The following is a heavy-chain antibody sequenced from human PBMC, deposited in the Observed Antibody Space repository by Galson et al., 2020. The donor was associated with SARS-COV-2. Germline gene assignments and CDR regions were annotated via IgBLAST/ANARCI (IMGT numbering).Heavy chain of an antibody. CDR3: ARAHHYDFWSGTDWYFDL. V-gene: IGHV4-38-2*02. Sequence: SETLSLTCTVSGYSISSGYYCGWIRQPPGKGLAWIGSIYHSGSTYYNPSLKSRVTISVDTSKNQFSLKLSSVTAADTAVYYCARAHHYDFWSGTDWYFDLWGRGTLVTVSS. CDR1: GYSISSGYY. D-gene: IGHD3-3*01. CDR2: IYHSGST. J-gene: IGHJ2*01.